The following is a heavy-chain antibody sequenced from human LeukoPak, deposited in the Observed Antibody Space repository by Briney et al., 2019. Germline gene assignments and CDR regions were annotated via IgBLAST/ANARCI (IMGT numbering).Heavy chain of an antibody. Sequence: GRSLRLSCAASGFTFSSYGMHWVRQAPGKGLEWVAVISYDGSNKYYADSVKGRFTISRDNSKNTLYLQMNSLRAEDTAVYYCAKDEDGDTAMVEAFDIWGLGTMVTVSS. CDR3: AKDEDGDTAMVEAFDI. J-gene: IGHJ3*02. CDR2: ISYDGSNK. D-gene: IGHD5-18*01. CDR1: GFTFSSYG. V-gene: IGHV3-30*18.